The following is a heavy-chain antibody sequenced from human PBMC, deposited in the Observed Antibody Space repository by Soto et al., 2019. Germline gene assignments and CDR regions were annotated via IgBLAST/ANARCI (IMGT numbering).Heavy chain of an antibody. V-gene: IGHV3-33*01. CDR2: IWYDGSNK. CDR1: GFTFSSYG. D-gene: IGHD6-6*01. CDR3: ARDYSSSPDSYYFDY. Sequence: GGSLRLSCAASGFTFSSYGMHWVRQAPGKGLEWVAVIWYDGSNKYYADSVKGRFTISRDNSKNTLYLQMNSLRAEDTAVYYCARDYSSSPDSYYFDYWGQGTLVTVSS. J-gene: IGHJ4*02.